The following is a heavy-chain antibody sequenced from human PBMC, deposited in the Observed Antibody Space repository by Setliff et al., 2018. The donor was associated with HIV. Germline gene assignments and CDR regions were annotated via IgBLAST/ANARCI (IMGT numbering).Heavy chain of an antibody. CDR3: VRAFDQDFHN. D-gene: IGHD3-9*01. Sequence: ASVKVSCKTFGYYPSIDYMHWVRQAPGRGLEWLGVVHPFHDILGSNADYAQKFQGRISITWDSSGNTLFLEVGPLRSDDSATYDCVRAFDQDFHNWGQGTVVTVSS. V-gene: IGHV1-46*01. CDR2: VHPFHDILGSNA. CDR1: GYYPSIDY. J-gene: IGHJ1*01.